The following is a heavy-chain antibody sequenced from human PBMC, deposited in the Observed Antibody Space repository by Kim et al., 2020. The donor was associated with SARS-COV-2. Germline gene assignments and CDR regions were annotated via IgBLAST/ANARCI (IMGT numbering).Heavy chain of an antibody. J-gene: IGHJ6*02. CDR2: T. V-gene: IGHV3-53*04. Sequence: TYYADSVKGRFTISRHNSKNTLYLQMNSLRAEDTAVYYCARDLYYYGMDVWGQGTTVTVSS. CDR3: ARDLYYYGMDV.